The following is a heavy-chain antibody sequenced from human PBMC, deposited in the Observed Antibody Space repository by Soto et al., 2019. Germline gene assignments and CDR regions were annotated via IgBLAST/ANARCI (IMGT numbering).Heavy chain of an antibody. CDR2: IVVGSGNT. J-gene: IGHJ5*02. CDR1: GFTFTSSA. Sequence: QMQLVQSGPEVKKPGTSVKVSCKASGFTFTSSAMQWVRQARGQRLEWIGWIVVGSGNTNYAQKFQERVTITRDMXXSTAYLELSSLRSEDTAVYYCAAEEVVGATEWFDPWGQGTLVTVSS. CDR3: AAEEVVGATEWFDP. V-gene: IGHV1-58*02. D-gene: IGHD1-26*01.